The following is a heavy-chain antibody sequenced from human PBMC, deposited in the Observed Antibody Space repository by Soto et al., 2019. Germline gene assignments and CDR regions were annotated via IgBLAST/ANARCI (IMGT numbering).Heavy chain of an antibody. CDR1: GLNFGDAW. V-gene: IGHV3-15*01. D-gene: IGHD3-16*01. Sequence: EVQLVESGGGLVNPGGSVRLSWVVSGLNFGDAWMTWVRQAAGKGPEWVGLIRNEDGGGTSDYAAPVKDRFIFSRDDSKNTVYLQMHSLQTEDTAIYYCTQDRPWTWGGVLTTWGQGTTVTVSS. J-gene: IGHJ3*01. CDR3: TQDRPWTWGGVLTT. CDR2: IRNEDGGGTS.